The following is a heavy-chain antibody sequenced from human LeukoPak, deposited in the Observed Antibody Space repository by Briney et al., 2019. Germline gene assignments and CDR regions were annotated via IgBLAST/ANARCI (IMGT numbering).Heavy chain of an antibody. CDR1: GFTFSDYA. J-gene: IGHJ4*02. D-gene: IGHD3-22*01. Sequence: GGSLRLSCAASGFTFSDYAMSWVRRAPGQGLEWVSSISDDGSGTYYADSVKGRFTISRDNSKNTLFLQIDSLRAEDSAVYYCATDRERDPSVYYLVGGQGTLITVSS. CDR3: ATDRERDPSVYYLV. V-gene: IGHV3-23*01. CDR2: ISDDGSGT.